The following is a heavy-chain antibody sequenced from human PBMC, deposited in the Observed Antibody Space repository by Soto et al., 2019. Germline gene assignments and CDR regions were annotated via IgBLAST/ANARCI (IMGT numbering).Heavy chain of an antibody. J-gene: IGHJ6*02. V-gene: IGHV3-30*03. CDR3: ARDPGRTSV. CDR2: ISHDGSKT. Sequence: GGSLRLSCAASGFTFSSYGIHWVRQAPGKGLEWVAVISHDGSKTNYADSVKGRFTISRDNSKDTVYLQMNSLRAEDTAVYYCARDPGRTSVRGQGTTVTVSS. CDR1: GFTFSSYG.